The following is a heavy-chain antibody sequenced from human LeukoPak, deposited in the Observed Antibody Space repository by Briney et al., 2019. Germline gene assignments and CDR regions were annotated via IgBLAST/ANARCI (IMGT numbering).Heavy chain of an antibody. J-gene: IGHJ4*02. Sequence: PGGSLRLSCAASGFTFSSYWMSWVRQAPGEGLEWVANIKQDGTEKYYMDSVKGRFSISRDNAKNSLYLQMNALRAEDMAVYYCARDVRTDYWGQGTLVTVST. CDR1: GFTFSSYW. CDR2: IKQDGTEK. V-gene: IGHV3-7*04. CDR3: ARDVRTDY.